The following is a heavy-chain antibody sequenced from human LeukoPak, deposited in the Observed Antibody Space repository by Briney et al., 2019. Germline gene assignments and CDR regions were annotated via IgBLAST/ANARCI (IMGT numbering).Heavy chain of an antibody. Sequence: PSETLSLTCTVSGDSGSRSDWWSWVRQPPGKGLEWIGEIHQFGSPNYNPSLKSRVTLLVDKSSNQFSLKLSSVTAADTAVHYCAASPRSGAYYMDVWGKGTTVTVSS. D-gene: IGHD3-10*01. CDR3: AASPRSGAYYMDV. V-gene: IGHV4-4*02. CDR1: GDSGSRSDW. J-gene: IGHJ6*03. CDR2: IHQFGSP.